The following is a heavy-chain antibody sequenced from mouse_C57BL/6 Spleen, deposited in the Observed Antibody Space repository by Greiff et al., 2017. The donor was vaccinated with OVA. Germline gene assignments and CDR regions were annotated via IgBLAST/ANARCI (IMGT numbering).Heavy chain of an antibody. Sequence: QSGPGLVKPSQSLSLTCSVTGYSITSGYYWNWIRQFPGNKLEWMGYISYDGSNNYNPSLKNRISITRDTSKNQFFLKLNSVTTEDTATYYCARDLEYYAMDYWGQGTSVTVSS. D-gene: IGHD2-10*02. CDR3: ARDLEYYAMDY. CDR1: GYSITSGYY. J-gene: IGHJ4*01. CDR2: ISYDGSN. V-gene: IGHV3-6*01.